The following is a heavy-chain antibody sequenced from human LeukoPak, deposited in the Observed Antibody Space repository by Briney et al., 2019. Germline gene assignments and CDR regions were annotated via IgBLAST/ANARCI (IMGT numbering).Heavy chain of an antibody. V-gene: IGHV4-38-2*02. CDR1: NYSINTGYF. J-gene: IGHJ4*02. Sequence: SETLSLTCSVSNYSINTGYFWAWLRQPPGTGLEWIGTIYHRGSSYYSPSLKSRVTISVDTSKNQFSLKLSSVTAADTAVYYCARVLKGRAPFDYWGQGTLVTVSS. CDR2: IYHRGSS. CDR3: ARVLKGRAPFDY.